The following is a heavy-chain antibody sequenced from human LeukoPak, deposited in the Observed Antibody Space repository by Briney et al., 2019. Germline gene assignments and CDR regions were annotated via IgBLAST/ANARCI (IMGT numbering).Heavy chain of an antibody. CDR1: GVSISSYY. Sequence: KPSETLSLTCTVSGVSISSYYWSWIRQPPGKGLEWIGYIYYSGSTNYNPSLKSRVTISVDTSKNQFSLKLSSVTAADTAVYYCARDSLPCTSCYNGRAFDIWGQGTMVTVSS. CDR2: IYYSGST. D-gene: IGHD2-2*02. CDR3: ARDSLPCTSCYNGRAFDI. V-gene: IGHV4-59*01. J-gene: IGHJ3*02.